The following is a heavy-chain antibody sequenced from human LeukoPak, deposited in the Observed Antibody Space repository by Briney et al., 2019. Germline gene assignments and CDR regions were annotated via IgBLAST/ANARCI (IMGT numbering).Heavy chain of an antibody. CDR2: ISSSGTTI. J-gene: IGHJ4*02. D-gene: IGHD5-12*01. CDR1: GFTFSDYY. V-gene: IGHV3-11*01. CDR3: ARLVATIIHYFDY. Sequence: GGSLRLSCAASGFTFSDYYMSWIRQAPGKGLEWVSYISSSGTTIYYADSVKGRFTISRDNAKNSLYLQMNSLGAEDTAVYYCARLVATIIHYFDYWGQGTLVTVSS.